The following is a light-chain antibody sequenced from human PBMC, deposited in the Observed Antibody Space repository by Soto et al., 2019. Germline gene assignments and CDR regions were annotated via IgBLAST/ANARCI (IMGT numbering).Light chain of an antibody. CDR1: QSVTST. CDR3: QQYDNWPIT. Sequence: EIVLTQSPGTLSLTPGERATLSCRASQSVTSTYLAWYQQKPGQAPRLLIYGASSRATGIPARFSGSGSGTEFTLIISSLQSEDSAVYYCQQYDNWPITFGQRRRPEIK. J-gene: IGKJ5*01. CDR2: GAS. V-gene: IGKV3D-15*01.